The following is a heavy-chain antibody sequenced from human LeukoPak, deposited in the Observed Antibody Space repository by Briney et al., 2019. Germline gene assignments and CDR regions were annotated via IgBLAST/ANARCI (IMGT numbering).Heavy chain of an antibody. CDR3: ARHGQERAMVNPLYYFDY. V-gene: IGHV4-59*08. D-gene: IGHD5-18*01. Sequence: SETLSLTCTVSGGSISSYYWSWIRQPPGKGVECIGYISHSGSTNYNPSLKSRVTISVDTSKNQFSLKLTSVTAADAAVYYCARHGQERAMVNPLYYFDYWGQGTLVTVSS. CDR1: GGSISSYY. CDR2: ISHSGST. J-gene: IGHJ4*02.